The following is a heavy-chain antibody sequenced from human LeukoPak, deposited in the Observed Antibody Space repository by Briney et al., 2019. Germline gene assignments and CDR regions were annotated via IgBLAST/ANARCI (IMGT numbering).Heavy chain of an antibody. D-gene: IGHD6-19*01. J-gene: IGHJ4*02. CDR1: GYTFIGYY. Sequence: ASVKVSCKASGYTFIGYYMHWVRQAPGQGLEWMGWINPNSGGTNYAQKFQGRVTMTRDTSISTAYTELSRLRSDDTAVYYCARATRSSGWFHFDYWGQGTLVTVSS. V-gene: IGHV1-2*02. CDR3: ARATRSSGWFHFDY. CDR2: INPNSGGT.